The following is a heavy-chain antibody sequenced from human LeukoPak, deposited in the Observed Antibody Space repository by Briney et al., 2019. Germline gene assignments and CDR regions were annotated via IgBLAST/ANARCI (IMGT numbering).Heavy chain of an antibody. CDR3: ARDASTINFDY. D-gene: IGHD5-12*01. J-gene: IGHJ4*02. Sequence: EASVKVSCKTSGYTFTTHSINWLRQAPGQGLEWMGWINANTGNPTYAQGFTGRFVFSLDTSVGTAYLQISSLKADDTAVYYCARDASTINFDYWGQGTLVTVSS. V-gene: IGHV7-4-1*02. CDR1: GYTFTTHS. CDR2: INANTGNP.